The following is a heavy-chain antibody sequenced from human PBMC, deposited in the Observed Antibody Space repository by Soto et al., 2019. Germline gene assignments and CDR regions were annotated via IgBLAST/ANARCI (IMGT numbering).Heavy chain of an antibody. D-gene: IGHD4-17*01. CDR1: GYAFTSYG. J-gene: IGHJ4*02. V-gene: IGHV1-18*01. CDR3: ATLDYGDYPPTFDY. CDR2: ISAYNGNT. Sequence: GASVKVSCKASGYAFTSYGISWVRQAPGQGLEWMGWISAYNGNTNYAQKLQGRVTMTTDTSTSTAYMELRSLRSDDTAVYYCATLDYGDYPPTFDYWGQGTLVTVSS.